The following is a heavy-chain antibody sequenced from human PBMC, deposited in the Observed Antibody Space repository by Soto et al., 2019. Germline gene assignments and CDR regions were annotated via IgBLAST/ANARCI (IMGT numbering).Heavy chain of an antibody. J-gene: IGHJ4*02. CDR3: AREYIAVFDY. D-gene: IGHD6-19*01. Sequence: QVQLVEAAGGVVQPGSSLRLSCAASGFTFSSYAMHWVRQAPGKGLEWVAVISDDGSNKYYADSVKGRFTISRDNSKNTLYLQMTSLRAEDTAVYYCAREYIAVFDYWCQGTLVTVAS. CDR1: GFTFSSYA. V-gene: IGHV3-30-3*01. CDR2: ISDDGSNK.